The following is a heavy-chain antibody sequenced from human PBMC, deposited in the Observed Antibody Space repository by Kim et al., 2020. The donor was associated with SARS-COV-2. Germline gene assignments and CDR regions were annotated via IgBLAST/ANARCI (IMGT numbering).Heavy chain of an antibody. V-gene: IGHV3-33*01. CDR1: GFTFRSHG. CDR3: AREREGDYSGLY. D-gene: IGHD4-17*01. CDR2: IWHDGSET. Sequence: GGSLRLSCAASGFTFRSHGMHWVRQAPGKGLEWVAVIWHDGSETYYADSVKGRFTISRDNSKNTLYLQMNSLRAEDTAVYSCAREREGDYSGLYWGQGTLVTVSS. J-gene: IGHJ4*02.